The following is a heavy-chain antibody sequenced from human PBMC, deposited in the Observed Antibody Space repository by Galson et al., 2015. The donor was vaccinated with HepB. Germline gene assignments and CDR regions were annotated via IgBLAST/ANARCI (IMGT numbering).Heavy chain of an antibody. V-gene: IGHV3-30-3*01. J-gene: IGHJ6*02. D-gene: IGHD4-17*01. CDR3: AREGDDYGDYVSGDYYGMDV. CDR2: ISYDGSNK. CDR1: GFTFNSYV. Sequence: SLRLSCAASGFTFNSYVMHWVRQAPGKGLEWVAVISYDGSNKYYADSVKGRFTISRDNSKNTLYLQMNGLRAEDTAVCYCAREGDDYGDYVSGDYYGMDVWGQGTTVTVSS.